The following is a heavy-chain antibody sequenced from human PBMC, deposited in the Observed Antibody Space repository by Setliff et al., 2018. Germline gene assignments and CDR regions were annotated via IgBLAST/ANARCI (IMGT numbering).Heavy chain of an antibody. D-gene: IGHD6-19*01. Sequence: PGGSLRLSCAASGFTFSNYRMHWVRQAPGKGLEWVANIKQDGSEKYYVDSVKGRFTISRDNAKNSLYLQMNSLRAEDTAVYYCARDRGSGWYRSGFQHWGQGTLVTVSS. CDR3: ARDRGSGWYRSGFQH. CDR2: IKQDGSEK. J-gene: IGHJ1*01. V-gene: IGHV3-7*03. CDR1: GFTFSNYR.